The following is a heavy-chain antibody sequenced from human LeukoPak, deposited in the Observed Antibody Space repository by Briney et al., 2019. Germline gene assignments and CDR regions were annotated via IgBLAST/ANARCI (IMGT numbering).Heavy chain of an antibody. Sequence: PSETLSLTFTVFGSISSYYWSWIRQPPGKGLEWIGEINHSGSTNYNPSLKSRVTISVDTSKNQFSLKLSSVTAADTAVYYCARGRRSSSEAWGQGTLVTVSS. CDR3: ARGRRSSSEA. D-gene: IGHD6-13*01. V-gene: IGHV4-34*01. J-gene: IGHJ5*02. CDR2: INHSGST. CDR1: GSISSYY.